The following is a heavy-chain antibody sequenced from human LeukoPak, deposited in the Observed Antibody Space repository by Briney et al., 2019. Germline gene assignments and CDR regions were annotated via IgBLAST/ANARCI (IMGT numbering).Heavy chain of an antibody. D-gene: IGHD1-1*01. CDR2: ISSSSSYI. V-gene: IGHV3-21*01. J-gene: IGHJ4*02. CDR1: GFTFSSYS. CDR3: ARGGTWSLIHKVDY. Sequence: GGSLRLSCAASGFTFSSYSMNWVRQAPGKGLEWVSSISSSSSYIYYADSVKGRFTIYRDNAKNSMYLQMNSLRAEDTAVYYCARGGTWSLIHKVDYWDQGTLVTVSS.